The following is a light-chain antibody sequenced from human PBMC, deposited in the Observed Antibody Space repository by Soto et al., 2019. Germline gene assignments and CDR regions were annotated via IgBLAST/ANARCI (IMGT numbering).Light chain of an antibody. J-gene: IGLJ1*01. Sequence: QSALTQPPSASESPGQSVTISCTGTSSDVGGYNYVSWYQQHPGKAPKPMIYEVSKRPSGVPDRFSGSKSGNTASLTVSGLQAEDEADYYCSSYAGSNNFVFGAGTKVTVL. CDR3: SSYAGSNNFV. V-gene: IGLV2-8*01. CDR2: EVS. CDR1: SSDVGGYNY.